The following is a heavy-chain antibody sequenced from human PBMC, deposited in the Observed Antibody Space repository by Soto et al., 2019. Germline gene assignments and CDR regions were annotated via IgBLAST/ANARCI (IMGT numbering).Heavy chain of an antibody. V-gene: IGHV3-73*02. J-gene: IGHJ3*02. CDR2: IRSKANSYAT. CDR1: GFTFSGSA. CDR3: TRTMTTAAFDI. D-gene: IGHD4-17*01. Sequence: EVQLVESGGGLVQPGGSLKLSCAASGFTFSGSAMHWVRQASGKGLEWVDRIRSKANSYATAYAASVKGRFTISRDDSKNTAYLQMNSLKTEDTAFYYCTRTMTTAAFDIWGQGTMVTVSS.